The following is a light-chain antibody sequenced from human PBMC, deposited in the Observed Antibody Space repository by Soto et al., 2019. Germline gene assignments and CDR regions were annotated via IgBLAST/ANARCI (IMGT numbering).Light chain of an antibody. CDR3: CSYAGSYNLGV. J-gene: IGLJ2*01. Sequence: QSALTQPRSVSGSLGQSVTISCTGTSSDVGGYDFVSWYQQYPGKAPKLIIYDVSKRPSGVPDRFSGSKSGNSASLTISGLQSDDEADYYCCSYAGSYNLGVFGGGTKVTVL. V-gene: IGLV2-11*01. CDR1: SSDVGGYDF. CDR2: DVS.